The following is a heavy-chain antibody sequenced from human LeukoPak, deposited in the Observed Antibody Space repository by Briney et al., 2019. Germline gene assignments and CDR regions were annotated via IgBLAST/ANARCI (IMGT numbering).Heavy chain of an antibody. J-gene: IGHJ4*02. V-gene: IGHV3-64*01. CDR3: ARDPPVAGYSGSELDF. Sequence: GGSLRLSWAASGFTFSHYFMHWVRQAPGKELEYLSVISYTGDKTYYAKSVKGRFVISRDNSKNTLYLQMGSLRSEDTAVYYCARDPPVAGYSGSELDFWGQGTLVTVSS. CDR1: GFTFSHYF. D-gene: IGHD5-12*01. CDR2: ISYTGDKT.